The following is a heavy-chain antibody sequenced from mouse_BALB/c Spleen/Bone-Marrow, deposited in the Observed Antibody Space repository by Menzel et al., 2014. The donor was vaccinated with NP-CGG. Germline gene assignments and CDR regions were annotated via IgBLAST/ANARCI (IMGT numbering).Heavy chain of an antibody. J-gene: IGHJ4*01. Sequence: VKLMESGPGLVQPSQSLSITCTVSGFSLTSYGVHWVRPSPGKGLEWLGVIWSGGSTDYNAPFMSRLNINKDNSKSQAFFKMNSLQANDTAIYYCARNPIRRNAMDYWGQGTSVTVSS. V-gene: IGHV2-2*02. CDR3: ARNPIRRNAMDY. D-gene: IGHD2-12*01. CDR2: IWSGGST. CDR1: GFSLTSYG.